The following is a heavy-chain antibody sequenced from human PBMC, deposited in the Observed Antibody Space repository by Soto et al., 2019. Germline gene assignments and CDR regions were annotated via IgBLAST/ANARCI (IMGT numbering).Heavy chain of an antibody. D-gene: IGHD3-16*01. CDR3: AKDRHVDHGGNDY. Sequence: EVQLLESGGGLVQPGGSLRLSCAASGFTFSTYAMIWVRQAPGKGLEWVSVITGSGGSTYYADSVKGRFTISRDTSKNTPFLHVNSIRSVDMAVYYFAKDRHVDHGGNDYWGQGTMVTVSS. CDR2: ITGSGGST. J-gene: IGHJ4*02. V-gene: IGHV3-23*01. CDR1: GFTFSTYA.